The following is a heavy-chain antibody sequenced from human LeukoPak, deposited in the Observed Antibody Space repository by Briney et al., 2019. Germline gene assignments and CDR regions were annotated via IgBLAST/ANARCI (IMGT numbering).Heavy chain of an antibody. Sequence: GASVKVSCKISGFGLSILSIHWMRQAPGIGLEWVGGIRPETGEPIFAQKFRGRVTITEDTFTDTGYLELRGLTSEDTAAYYCSTDSGRSYFYFDFWGQGTLVTVSS. V-gene: IGHV1-24*01. J-gene: IGHJ4*02. CDR3: STDSGRSYFYFDF. CDR2: IRPETGEP. D-gene: IGHD3-10*01. CDR1: GFGLSILS.